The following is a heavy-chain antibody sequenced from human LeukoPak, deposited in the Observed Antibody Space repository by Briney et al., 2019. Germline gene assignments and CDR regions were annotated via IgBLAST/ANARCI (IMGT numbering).Heavy chain of an antibody. V-gene: IGHV4-59*04. CDR3: RRTVTTELYYYYYMDV. CDR2: IYYSGST. CDR1: GGSISSYH. Sequence: SEALSLTCTVSGGSISSYHWSWIRQPPGKGLEWIGYIYYSGSTYYNPSLKSRVTISVDTSKNQFSLKLSSVTAADTAVYYCRRTVTTELYYYYYMDVWGKGTTVTVSS. J-gene: IGHJ6*03. D-gene: IGHD4-17*01.